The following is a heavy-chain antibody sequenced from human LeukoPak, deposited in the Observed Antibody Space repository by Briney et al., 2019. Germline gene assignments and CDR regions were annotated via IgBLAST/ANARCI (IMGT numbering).Heavy chain of an antibody. Sequence: GGSLRLSCAASGFIVSSNYISWVRQAPGKGLEWVSVIYSGGSTYYADSVKGRFTISRDNSKNALYFQMNSLRAEDTAVYYCARSAITMVRGDYYYHGMDVWGQGTTVTVSS. CDR3: ARSAITMVRGDYYYHGMDV. V-gene: IGHV3-53*01. J-gene: IGHJ6*02. CDR2: IYSGGST. D-gene: IGHD3-10*01. CDR1: GFIVSSNY.